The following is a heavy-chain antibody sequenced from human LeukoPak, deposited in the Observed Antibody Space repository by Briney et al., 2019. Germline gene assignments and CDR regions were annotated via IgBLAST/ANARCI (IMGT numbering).Heavy chain of an antibody. CDR2: INPNSGGT. CDR1: GYTFTGYY. J-gene: IGHJ4*02. CDR3: AREDQRIAVAVPDY. D-gene: IGHD6-19*01. Sequence: GASVKVSCKASGYTFTGYYMHWVRQAPGQGLEWMGWINPNSGGTNYAQKFQGRVTMTRDTSISTAYMELSRLRSDDTAVYYCAREDQRIAVAVPDYWGQGTLVTVSS. V-gene: IGHV1-2*02.